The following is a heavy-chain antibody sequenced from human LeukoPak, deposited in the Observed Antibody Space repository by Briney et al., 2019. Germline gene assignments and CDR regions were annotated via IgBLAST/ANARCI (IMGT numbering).Heavy chain of an antibody. CDR2: ISSSGSTI. V-gene: IGHV3-48*03. CDR1: GFTFSSYE. D-gene: IGHD3-10*01. CDR3: AKDGDLVRGVIITTPHFDY. J-gene: IGHJ4*02. Sequence: GGSLRLSCAASGFTFSSYEMSWVRQAPGKGLEWVSYISSSGSTIYYADSVKGRFTISRDNAKNSLYLQMNSLRAEDTAVYYCAKDGDLVRGVIITTPHFDYWGQGTLVTVSS.